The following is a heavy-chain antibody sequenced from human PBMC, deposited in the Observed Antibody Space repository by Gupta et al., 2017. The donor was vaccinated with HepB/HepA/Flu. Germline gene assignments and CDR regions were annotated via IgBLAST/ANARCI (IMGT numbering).Heavy chain of an antibody. Sequence: EVQLVESGGGLVQPGGSLRLSCAASGFTFSSYEMNWVRQAPGKGLEWVSYISSSGSTIYDADSVKGRFTISRDNAKNSLYLQMNSLRAEDTAVYYCARAPLIVVVGNWYFELWGRGTLVTGYS. J-gene: IGHJ2*01. CDR2: ISSSGSTI. V-gene: IGHV3-48*03. CDR3: ARAPLIVVVGNWYFEL. D-gene: IGHD3-22*01. CDR1: GFTFSSYE.